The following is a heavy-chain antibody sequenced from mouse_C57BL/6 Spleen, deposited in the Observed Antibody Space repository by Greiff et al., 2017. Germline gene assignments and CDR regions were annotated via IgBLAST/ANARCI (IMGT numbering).Heavy chain of an antibody. V-gene: IGHV1-82*01. J-gene: IGHJ4*01. CDR3: ARGDAMDY. CDR2: IYPGDGDT. CDR1: GYAFSSSW. Sequence: VQLQQSGPELVKPGASVKISCKASGYAFSSSWMNWVKQRPGKGLEWIGRIYPGDGDTNYNGKFKGKATLTADKSSSTAYMQLSSLTAEDSAVYFGARGDAMDYWGQGTSVTVSS.